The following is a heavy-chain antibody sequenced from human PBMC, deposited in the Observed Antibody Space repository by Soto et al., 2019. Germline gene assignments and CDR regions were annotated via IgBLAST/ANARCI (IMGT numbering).Heavy chain of an antibody. V-gene: IGHV3-23*01. J-gene: IGHJ4*02. CDR3: AKTVTDYYDSSGYYTTKVEYYFDY. CDR2: ISGSGGST. Sequence: HPGGSLRLSCAASGFTFSSYAMSWVRQAPGKGLEWVSAISGSGGSTYYADSVKGRFTISRDNSKNTLYLQMNSLRAEDTAVYYCAKTVTDYYDSSGYYTTKVEYYFDYWGQGTLVTVSS. CDR1: GFTFSSYA. D-gene: IGHD3-22*01.